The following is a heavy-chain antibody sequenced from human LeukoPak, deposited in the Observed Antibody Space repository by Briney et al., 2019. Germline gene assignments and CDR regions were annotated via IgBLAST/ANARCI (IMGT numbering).Heavy chain of an antibody. CDR3: ARNSGGIIDY. D-gene: IGHD5-12*01. V-gene: IGHV4-59*08. CDR2: IYYSGST. Sequence: SETLSLTCTVSGGSISSYYWRWIRQPPGKGLEWIGYIYYSGSTNYNPSLKSRVTISVDTSKNQFSLKLSSVTAADTAVYYCARNSGGIIDYWGQGTLVTVSS. J-gene: IGHJ4*02. CDR1: GGSISSYY.